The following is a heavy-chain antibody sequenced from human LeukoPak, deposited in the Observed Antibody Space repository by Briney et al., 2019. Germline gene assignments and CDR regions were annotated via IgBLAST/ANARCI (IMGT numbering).Heavy chain of an antibody. Sequence: SETLSLTCAVYGGSFSGYYWSWIRQPPGKGLEWIGEINHSGSTNYNPSLKSRVTISLDTSNNQVSLRLSSVTAADTAVYYCARVASYYYDSSGYYHYFDYWGQGTLVTVSS. V-gene: IGHV4-34*01. CDR3: ARVASYYYDSSGYYHYFDY. J-gene: IGHJ4*02. CDR1: GGSFSGYY. CDR2: INHSGST. D-gene: IGHD3-22*01.